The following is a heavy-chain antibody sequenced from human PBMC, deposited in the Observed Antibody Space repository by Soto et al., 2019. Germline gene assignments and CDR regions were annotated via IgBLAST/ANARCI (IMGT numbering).Heavy chain of an antibody. V-gene: IGHV3-66*01. CDR2: ISNRGDT. J-gene: IGHJ3*02. D-gene: IGHD2-15*01. Sequence: EVQLVESGGGLVQPGGSLRLSCTASGFIVSNTYVNWVRQAPGKGLEWVSFISNRGDTHYADSVRGRFSLSRDISDNTLHLQMNNLRVEDTAVYYCAREPRYCRGGSCSITGDAYDIWGQGTMVTVSS. CDR1: GFIVSNTY. CDR3: AREPRYCRGGSCSITGDAYDI.